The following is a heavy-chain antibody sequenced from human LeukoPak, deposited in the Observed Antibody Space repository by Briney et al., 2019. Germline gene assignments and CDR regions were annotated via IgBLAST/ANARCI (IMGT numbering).Heavy chain of an antibody. Sequence: SETLSLTCTVSGGSISSYYWSWIRQPPGKGLEWIGYIYYSGSTNYNPSLKSRVTISVDTSKNQFSLKLSSVTAADTAVYYCALGAYGSGGNWFDPWGQGTLVTVSS. CDR1: GGSISSYY. V-gene: IGHV4-59*08. J-gene: IGHJ5*02. D-gene: IGHD3-10*01. CDR3: ALGAYGSGGNWFDP. CDR2: IYYSGST.